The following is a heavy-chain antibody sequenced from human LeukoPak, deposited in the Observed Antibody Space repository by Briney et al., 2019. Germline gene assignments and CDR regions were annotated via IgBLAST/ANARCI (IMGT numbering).Heavy chain of an antibody. D-gene: IGHD2-2*01. J-gene: IGHJ5*02. CDR1: GFTVSSNY. CDR3: ARDPRWLTPDCTSISCYENYFDP. V-gene: IGHV3-53*01. Sequence: PGGSLRLSCAASGFTVSSNYVSWVRQAPGKGLEWVSVIYSGGSTYYADSVKGRFTISRDNSKNTLYLQMNSLRAEDTAVYYCARDPRWLTPDCTSISCYENYFDPWGQGILVTVSS. CDR2: IYSGGST.